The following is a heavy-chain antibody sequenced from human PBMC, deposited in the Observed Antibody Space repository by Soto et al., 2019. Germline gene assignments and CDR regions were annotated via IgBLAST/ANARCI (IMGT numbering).Heavy chain of an antibody. J-gene: IGHJ4*02. CDR2: IYYSGST. Sequence: QVQLQESGPGLVKPSQTLSLTCTVSGGSISSGDYYWSWIRQPPGKGLEWIGYIYYSGSTYYNPSLKSRVTISVDTSKHQFSLKLSSVTAADTAVYYCARDAYYYDSSGYSRNDYWGQGTPVTVSS. CDR3: ARDAYYYDSSGYSRNDY. CDR1: GGSISSGDYY. V-gene: IGHV4-30-4*01. D-gene: IGHD3-22*01.